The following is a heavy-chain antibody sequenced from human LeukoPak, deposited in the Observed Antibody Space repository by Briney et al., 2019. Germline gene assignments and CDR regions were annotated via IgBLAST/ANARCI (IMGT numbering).Heavy chain of an antibody. CDR3: AAGYSSSWENYYFDY. J-gene: IGHJ4*02. D-gene: IGHD6-13*01. V-gene: IGHV3-20*04. CDR2: INWNGGST. CDR1: GFTFSRHW. Sequence: GGSLRLSCASSGFTFSRHWMSWVRQAPGKGLEWVSGINWNGGSTGYADSVKGRFTISRDNAKNSLYLQMNSLRAEDTALYYCAAGYSSSWENYYFDYWGQGTLVTVSS.